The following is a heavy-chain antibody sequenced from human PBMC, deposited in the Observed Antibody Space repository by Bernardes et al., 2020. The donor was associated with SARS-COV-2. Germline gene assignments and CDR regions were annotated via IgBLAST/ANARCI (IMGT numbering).Heavy chain of an antibody. CDR1: GGTFSSYA. D-gene: IGHD2-2*01. CDR2: IIAILGIA. J-gene: IGHJ6*02. Sequence: SVKVSCKASGGTFSSYAISWVRQAPGQGLEWMGRIIAILGIANYAQKFQGRVTITADKSTSTAYMELSSLRSEDTAVYYCARGPAGYQLLSDYYYYGMDVWGQGTTVTVSS. V-gene: IGHV1-69*04. CDR3: ARGPAGYQLLSDYYYYGMDV.